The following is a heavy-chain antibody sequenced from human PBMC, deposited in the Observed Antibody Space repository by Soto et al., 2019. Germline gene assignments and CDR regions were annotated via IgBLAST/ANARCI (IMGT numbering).Heavy chain of an antibody. CDR3: AKFKRERTSSLRDEFDY. J-gene: IGHJ4*02. CDR1: RFIFISYG. CDR2: TSYDGNNK. Sequence: GGSLRLSCAAPRFIFISYGMHCVRQAPGKGLEWLAVTSYDGNNKYYGDSVKGRFTISRDESKNTLYLQMNSLRAEDTAVYYCAKFKRERTSSLRDEFDYWGQGTLVTVSS. D-gene: IGHD4-17*01. V-gene: IGHV3-30*18.